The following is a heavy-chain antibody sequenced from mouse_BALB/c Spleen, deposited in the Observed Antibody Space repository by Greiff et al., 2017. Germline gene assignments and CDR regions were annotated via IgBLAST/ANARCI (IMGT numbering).Heavy chain of an antibody. J-gene: IGHJ2*01. D-gene: IGHD1-1*02. CDR1: GFSLTSYD. CDR3: VRGPLWDY. CDR2: IWTGGGT. Sequence: VKLMESGPGLVAPSQSLSITCTVSGFSLTSYDISWIRQPPGKGLEWLGVIWTGGGTNYNSAFMSRLSISKDNSKSQVFLKMNSLQTDDTAIYYCVRGPLWDYWGQGTTLTVSS. V-gene: IGHV2-9-2*01.